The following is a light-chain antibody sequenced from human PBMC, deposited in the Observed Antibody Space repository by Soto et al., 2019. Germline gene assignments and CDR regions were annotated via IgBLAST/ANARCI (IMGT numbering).Light chain of an antibody. CDR2: AAS. CDR3: QQSYDTPPWT. CDR1: QSINNY. Sequence: DIQMTQSPSSLSASVGDRVTITCRASQSINNYLNWYQQKPGKAPKLLIYAASSLQSGVPSRFSGSGSGTDFTLTIGSLQPEDFATYYCQQSYDTPPWTFGQGTTVDIK. J-gene: IGKJ1*01. V-gene: IGKV1-39*01.